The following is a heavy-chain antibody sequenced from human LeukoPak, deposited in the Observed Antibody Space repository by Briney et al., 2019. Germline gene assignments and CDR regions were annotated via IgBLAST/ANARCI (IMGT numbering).Heavy chain of an antibody. CDR3: VSNFDPDVD. D-gene: IGHD3-9*01. CDR2: ISPNGVST. V-gene: IGHV3-64*01. J-gene: IGHJ4*02. CDR1: GFTFSRYA. Sequence: GGSLRLSCAVSGFTFSRYAMHWVRQAPGKGLEYVSSISPNGVSTYYAHSVQGRFTISRGNSKNTLYLQVGSLRAEDTAVYYCVSNFDPDVDWGQGTLVTVSS.